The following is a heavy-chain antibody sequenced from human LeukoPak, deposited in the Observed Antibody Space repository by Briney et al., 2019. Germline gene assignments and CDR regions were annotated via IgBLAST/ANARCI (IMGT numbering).Heavy chain of an antibody. CDR2: ITDRGDST. Sequence: GGSLRLSCAATGFTFSGYVMSWVRQAPGKGLEWVSSITDRGDSTYYADSVKGRLTISRDNSKNTLYLQMNSLRAEDTAVYYCAKARGAMAFDYWGQGTLVTVSS. CDR1: GFTFSGYV. V-gene: IGHV3-23*01. D-gene: IGHD3-10*01. CDR3: AKARGAMAFDY. J-gene: IGHJ4*02.